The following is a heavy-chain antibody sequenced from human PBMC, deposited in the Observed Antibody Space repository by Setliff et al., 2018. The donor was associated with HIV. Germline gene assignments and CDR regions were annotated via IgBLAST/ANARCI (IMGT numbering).Heavy chain of an antibody. CDR2: IKSKTDGETE. CDR1: GFTFTNAW. CDR3: TTAVAQNWYGSGNENY. D-gene: IGHD3-10*01. Sequence: PGGSLRFSCAASGFTFTNAWMSWVRQAPGKGLEWVGRIKSKTDGETEDYAAPVKGRFTISRDDSRSTLYLQMNSLITEDTALYYCTTAVAQNWYGSGNENYWGQGTLVTVSS. J-gene: IGHJ4*02. V-gene: IGHV3-15*01.